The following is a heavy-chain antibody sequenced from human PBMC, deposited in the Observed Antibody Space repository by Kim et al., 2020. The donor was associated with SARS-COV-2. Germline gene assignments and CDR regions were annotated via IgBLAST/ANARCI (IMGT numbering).Heavy chain of an antibody. CDR1: GYTFTSYA. CDR2: INTNTGNP. D-gene: IGHD5-18*01. V-gene: IGHV7-4-1*02. Sequence: ASVKVSCKASGYTFTSYAMNWVRQAPGQGLEWMGWINTNTGNPTYAQGFTGRFVFSLDTSVSTAYLQISSLKAEDTAVYYCARDSAMVIRTNRLEGYWGQGTLVTVSS. J-gene: IGHJ4*02. CDR3: ARDSAMVIRTNRLEGY.